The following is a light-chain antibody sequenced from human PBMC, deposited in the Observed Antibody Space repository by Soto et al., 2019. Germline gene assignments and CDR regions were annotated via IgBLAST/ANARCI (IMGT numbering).Light chain of an antibody. V-gene: IGKV3-20*01. CDR3: QQYARSPIT. Sequence: EMVLTQSPDTLSLSPGERATLSCRASENVGRNYLAWYQQKPGQAPRLLISGASSRATGIPDRFSGSGSGTDFSLTVSRLEPEEFAIYYCQQYARSPITFGQGTRLEIK. CDR2: GAS. CDR1: ENVGRNY. J-gene: IGKJ5*01.